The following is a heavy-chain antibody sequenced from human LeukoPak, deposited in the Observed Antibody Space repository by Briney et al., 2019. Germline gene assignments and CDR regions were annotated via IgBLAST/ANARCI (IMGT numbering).Heavy chain of an antibody. CDR2: IYYSGST. D-gene: IGHD5-12*01. J-gene: IGHJ4*02. CDR3: ARHSVIVASPSLYFDY. Sequence: SETLSLTCTVSGGSISSSSYYWGWIRQPPGKGLEWIGSIYYSGSTYYNPSLKSRVTISVDTSKNQFSLRLSSVTAADTAVYYCARHSVIVASPSLYFDYWGQGTLVTVSS. V-gene: IGHV4-39*01. CDR1: GGSISSSSYY.